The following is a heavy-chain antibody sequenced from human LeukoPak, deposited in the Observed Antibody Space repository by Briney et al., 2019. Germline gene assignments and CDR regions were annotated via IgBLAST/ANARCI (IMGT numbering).Heavy chain of an antibody. CDR1: GGSISSYY. CDR3: ARGASLGRLRYDY. V-gene: IGHV4-59*01. Sequence: SETLSLTCTVSGGSISSYYWSWIRQPPGKGLEWIGYIYYSGSTNYNPSLKSRVTISVDTSKNQFSLKLSSVTAADTAVYYCARGASLGRLRYDYWGQGTLVTVSS. CDR2: IYYSGST. J-gene: IGHJ4*02. D-gene: IGHD4-17*01.